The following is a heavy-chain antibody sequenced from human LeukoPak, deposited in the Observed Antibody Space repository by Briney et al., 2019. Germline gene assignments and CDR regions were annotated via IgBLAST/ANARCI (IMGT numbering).Heavy chain of an antibody. V-gene: IGHV3-9*01. CDR3: AKDGGYQSYYYYGMDV. Sequence: GRSLRLSCAASGFTFDDYAMHWVRQAPGKGLEWVSGISWNSGSIGYADSVKGGFTISRDNAKNSLYLQMNSLRAEDTALYYCAKDGGYQSYYYYGMDVWGQGTTVTVSS. J-gene: IGHJ6*02. CDR1: GFTFDDYA. CDR2: ISWNSGSI. D-gene: IGHD3-22*01.